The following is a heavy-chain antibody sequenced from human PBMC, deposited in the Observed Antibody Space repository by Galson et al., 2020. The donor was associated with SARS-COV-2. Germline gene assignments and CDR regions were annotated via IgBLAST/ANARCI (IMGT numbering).Heavy chain of an antibody. CDR1: GFTFSSYG. V-gene: IGHV3-30*03. D-gene: IGHD4-17*01. CDR2: ISNDGSNK. CDR3: AREGDYFYGETNYMDV. J-gene: IGHJ6*03. Sequence: GESLKISCAASGFTFSSYGMHWVRQAPGKGLDWVAVISNDGSNKYYADSMRGRFTISRDNSKNTLYLQMNSLRPEDTAVYYCAREGDYFYGETNYMDVWGKGTTVTVSS.